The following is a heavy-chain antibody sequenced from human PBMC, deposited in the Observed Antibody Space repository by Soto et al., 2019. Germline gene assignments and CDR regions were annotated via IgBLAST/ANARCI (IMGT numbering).Heavy chain of an antibody. V-gene: IGHV1-8*01. J-gene: IGHJ5*02. CDR1: GYTFTSYD. CDR3: ARDCSSTSCYWSLHRNSGWQS. CDR2: MNPNSGNT. Sequence: ASVKVSCKASGYTFTSYDINWVRQATGQGLEWMGWMNPNSGNTGYAQKFQGRVTMTRNTSISTAYMELSSLRSEDTAVYYCARDCSSTSCYWSLHRNSGWQSWGQGTLVTVSS. D-gene: IGHD2-2*01.